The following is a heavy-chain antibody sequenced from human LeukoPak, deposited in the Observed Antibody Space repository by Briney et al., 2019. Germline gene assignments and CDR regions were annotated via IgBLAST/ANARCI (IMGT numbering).Heavy chain of an antibody. Sequence: GGSLRLSCAASGFTFSSYAMSWVRQAPGKGLEWVSGISGSGSGTYYPDSVKGRFTISRDNSKNTLYLQMNSLRAEDTAVYYCAKGGVAAAGTSFYFDYWGQGTLVTVSS. V-gene: IGHV3-23*01. D-gene: IGHD6-13*01. J-gene: IGHJ4*02. CDR3: AKGGVAAAGTSFYFDY. CDR1: GFTFSSYA. CDR2: ISGSGSGT.